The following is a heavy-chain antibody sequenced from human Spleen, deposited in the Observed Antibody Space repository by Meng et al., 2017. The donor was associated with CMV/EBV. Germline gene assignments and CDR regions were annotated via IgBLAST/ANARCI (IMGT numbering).Heavy chain of an antibody. Sequence: GSLGLSCAASGFTVSSDYMSWVRQAPGKGLEWVSVIYSGGNTYYAASVKGRFAISRDNSKNTLYLQMNTLRAEDTAVYFCASGHFDYWGQGTLVTVSS. CDR2: IYSGGNT. CDR3: ASGHFDY. V-gene: IGHV3-53*01. J-gene: IGHJ4*02. CDR1: GFTVSSDY.